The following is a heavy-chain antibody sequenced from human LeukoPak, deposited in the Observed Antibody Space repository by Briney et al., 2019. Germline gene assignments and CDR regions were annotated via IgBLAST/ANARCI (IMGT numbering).Heavy chain of an antibody. Sequence: SETLSLTCTVSGGSISSYYWSWIRQPLGKGLEWIGYIYYSGSTNYNPSLKSRVTISVDTSKNQFSLKLSSVTAADTAVYYCARDHMADCSSTSCSLDYYYYGMDVWGQGTTVTVSS. V-gene: IGHV4-59*01. CDR2: IYYSGST. J-gene: IGHJ6*02. D-gene: IGHD2-2*01. CDR3: ARDHMADCSSTSCSLDYYYYGMDV. CDR1: GGSISSYY.